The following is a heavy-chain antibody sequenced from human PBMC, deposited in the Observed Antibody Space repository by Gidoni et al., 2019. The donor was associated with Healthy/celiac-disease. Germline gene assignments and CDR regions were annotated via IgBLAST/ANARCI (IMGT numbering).Heavy chain of an antibody. Sequence: QVQLQASGPGLVKPSQTLSLTCTVSGCSLSSGSYSWGWIRQPAGKGLEWIGRIYTSGSTNYNPSLKSRVTISVDTSKNQFSLKLSSVTAADTAVYYCARGVVDIVATRHFDYWGQGTLVTVSS. D-gene: IGHD5-12*01. J-gene: IGHJ4*02. CDR2: IYTSGST. CDR1: GCSLSSGSYS. CDR3: ARGVVDIVATRHFDY. V-gene: IGHV4-61*02.